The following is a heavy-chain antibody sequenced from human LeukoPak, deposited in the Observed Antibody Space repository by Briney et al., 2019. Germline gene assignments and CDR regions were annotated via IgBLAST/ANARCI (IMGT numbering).Heavy chain of an antibody. D-gene: IGHD6-13*01. CDR2: IYYSGST. CDR3: AGDGAYSSSWRDAFDI. J-gene: IGHJ3*02. Sequence: SETLSLTCTVSGGSISSYYWSWIRQPPGKGLEWIGYIYYSGSTNYNPSLKSRVTISVDTSKNQFSLKLSSVTAADTAVYYCAGDGAYSSSWRDAFDIWGQGTMVTVSS. V-gene: IGHV4-59*01. CDR1: GGSISSYY.